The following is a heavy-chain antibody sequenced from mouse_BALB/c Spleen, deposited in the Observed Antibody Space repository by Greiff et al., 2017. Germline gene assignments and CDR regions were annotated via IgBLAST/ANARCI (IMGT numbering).Heavy chain of an antibody. Sequence: VKLVESGPGLVAPSQSLSITCTVSGFSLTSYGVHWVRQPPGKGLEWLGVIWAGGSTNYNSALMSRLSISKDNSKSQVFLKMNSLQADDTAIYYCARNWGGNYVYAMDYWGQGTSVTVSS. CDR3: ARNWGGNYVYAMDY. J-gene: IGHJ4*01. CDR2: IWAGGST. CDR1: GFSLTSYG. D-gene: IGHD2-1*01. V-gene: IGHV2-9*02.